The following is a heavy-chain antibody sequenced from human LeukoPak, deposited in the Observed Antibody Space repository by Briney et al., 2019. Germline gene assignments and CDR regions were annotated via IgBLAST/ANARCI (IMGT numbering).Heavy chain of an antibody. D-gene: IGHD6-19*01. Sequence: ASVKVSCKASGYTFTSYYMHWVRQAPGQGLEWMGIINPSGGSTSYAQKFQGRVTMTEDTSTDTAYMELSSLRSEDTAVYYCATTSPWLAYFDYWGQGTLVTVSS. CDR1: GYTFTSYY. V-gene: IGHV1-46*01. CDR3: ATTSPWLAYFDY. J-gene: IGHJ4*02. CDR2: INPSGGST.